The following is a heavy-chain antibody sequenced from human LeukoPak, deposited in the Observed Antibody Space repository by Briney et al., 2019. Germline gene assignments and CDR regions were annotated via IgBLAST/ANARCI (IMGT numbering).Heavy chain of an antibody. Sequence: PGGSLRLSCAASGFTFSSYGMHWVRQAPGKGLEWVAFIRYDGSNKCYADSVKGRFTISRDNSKNTLYLQMNSLRAEDTAVYYCAKGDYSSSWPYVDYWGQGTLVTVSS. J-gene: IGHJ4*02. CDR3: AKGDYSSSWPYVDY. D-gene: IGHD6-13*01. CDR1: GFTFSSYG. V-gene: IGHV3-30*02. CDR2: IRYDGSNK.